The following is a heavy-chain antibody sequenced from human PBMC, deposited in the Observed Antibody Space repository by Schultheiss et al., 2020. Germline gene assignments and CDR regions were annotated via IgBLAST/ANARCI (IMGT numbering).Heavy chain of an antibody. CDR3: ARDDFIVVVPAARYGNYYYGMDV. V-gene: IGHV3-74*01. Sequence: GGSLRLSCAASGFTFSSYSMNWVRQAPGKGLVWVSRMNADGSRTNYGDSVKGRFTISRDNSKNTVFLQMNSLRAEDTAVYYCARDDFIVVVPAARYGNYYYGMDVWGQGTTVTVSS. J-gene: IGHJ6*02. D-gene: IGHD2-2*01. CDR2: MNADGSRT. CDR1: GFTFSSYS.